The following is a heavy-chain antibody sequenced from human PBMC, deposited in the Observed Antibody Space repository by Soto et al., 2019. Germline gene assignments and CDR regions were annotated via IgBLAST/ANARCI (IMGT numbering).Heavy chain of an antibody. Sequence: GESLRLSCAASGFTFSSYAMSWARQAPGKGLEWVSGLSGSGASTYYADSVKGRFTVSRDNSKSTLFLQMNSLRVEDTAIYYCARDSGLAVATPSAFQHWGQGTLVTVSS. CDR2: LSGSGAST. J-gene: IGHJ1*01. CDR3: ARDSGLAVATPSAFQH. D-gene: IGHD6-19*01. CDR1: GFTFSSYA. V-gene: IGHV3-23*01.